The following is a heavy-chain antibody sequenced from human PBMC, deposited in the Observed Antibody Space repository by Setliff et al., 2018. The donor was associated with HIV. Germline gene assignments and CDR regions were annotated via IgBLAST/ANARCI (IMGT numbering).Heavy chain of an antibody. Sequence: GGSLRLSCAASGFTFSTSGMNWVRQAPGKGLEWVSSISSRGGSVYYADSVRGRFTISRDNANNLLYLQMNSLRAEDTAVYYCARDQEHVIVVSATGNMPGYLHYYYMDVWGKGSTVTVSS. J-gene: IGHJ6*03. D-gene: IGHD1-26*01. CDR1: GFTFSTSG. CDR3: ARDQEHVIVVSATGNMPGYLHYYYMDV. CDR2: ISSRGGSV. V-gene: IGHV3-21*01.